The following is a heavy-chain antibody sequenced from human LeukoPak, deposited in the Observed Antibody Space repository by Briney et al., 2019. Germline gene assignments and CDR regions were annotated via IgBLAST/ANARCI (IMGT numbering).Heavy chain of an antibody. J-gene: IGHJ4*02. CDR3: ASGGYTPYYFDY. Sequence: GGSLRLSCAASGFSFSSYEMNWVRQAPGKGLEWISYISASGTLTHYADSVEGRFTISRDNAKNSLYLQMNSLRAEDTAVYYCASGGYTPYYFDYWGQGTLVTVSS. D-gene: IGHD3-22*01. CDR1: GFSFSSYE. CDR2: ISASGTLT. V-gene: IGHV3-48*03.